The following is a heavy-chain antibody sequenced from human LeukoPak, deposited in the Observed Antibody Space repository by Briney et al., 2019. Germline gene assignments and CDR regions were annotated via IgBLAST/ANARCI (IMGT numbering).Heavy chain of an antibody. V-gene: IGHV3-38*03. CDR2: ISGGST. CDR3: ARLIGGPGYCSGGSCVNWFDP. Sequence: PGGSLRLSCAASGFTVSSNEMSWVRQAPGKGLEWVSSISGGSTYYADSVKGRFTISRDNSKNTLYLQMNSLRAEDTAVYYCARLIGGPGYCSGGSCVNWFDPWGQGTLVTVSS. J-gene: IGHJ5*02. D-gene: IGHD2-15*01. CDR1: GFTVSSNE.